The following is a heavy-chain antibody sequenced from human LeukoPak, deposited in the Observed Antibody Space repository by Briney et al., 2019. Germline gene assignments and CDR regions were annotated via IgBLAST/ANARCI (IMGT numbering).Heavy chain of an antibody. Sequence: ASVKVSCKVSGYTLTELSMHWVRQAPGKGLEWMGGFDPGDGETIYAQKFQGRVTMTEDTSTDTAYMELSSLRSEDTAVYYCATDIRYSSTRCFDYWGQGTLVTVSS. CDR1: GYTLTELS. D-gene: IGHD6-13*01. CDR3: ATDIRYSSTRCFDY. J-gene: IGHJ4*02. V-gene: IGHV1-24*01. CDR2: FDPGDGET.